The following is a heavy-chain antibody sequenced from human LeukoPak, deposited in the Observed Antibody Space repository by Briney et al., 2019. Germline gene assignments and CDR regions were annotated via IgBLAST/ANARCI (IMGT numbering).Heavy chain of an antibody. CDR2: IYYSGST. D-gene: IGHD6-13*01. J-gene: IGHJ5*02. Sequence: PSETLSLTCTVSGGSISSSSYYWGWIRQPPGKGLEWIGSIYYSGSTYYNPSLKSRVTISVDTSKNQFSLKLSSVTAADTAVYYCARDRSGWQLVPFDPWGQGTLVTVSS. CDR1: GGSISSSSYY. CDR3: ARDRSGWQLVPFDP. V-gene: IGHV4-39*07.